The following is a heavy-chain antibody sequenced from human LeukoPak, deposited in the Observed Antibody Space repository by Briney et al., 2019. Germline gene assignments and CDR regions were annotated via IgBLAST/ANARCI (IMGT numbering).Heavy chain of an antibody. Sequence: SETLSLTCTVSGGSISSGDYYWSWIRQPPGKALKWIGYIYYSGSTYYNPSLKSRVTISVDTSKNQFSLKLSSVTAADTAVYYCARVFTGDLYFDYWGQGTLVTVSS. CDR3: ARVFTGDLYFDY. CDR2: IYYSGST. J-gene: IGHJ4*02. CDR1: GGSISSGDYY. V-gene: IGHV4-30-4*01. D-gene: IGHD4-17*01.